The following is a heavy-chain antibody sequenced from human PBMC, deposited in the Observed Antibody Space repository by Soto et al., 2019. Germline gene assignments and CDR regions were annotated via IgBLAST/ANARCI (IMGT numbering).Heavy chain of an antibody. Sequence: SETLSLTCTVSGGSISSGGYYWSWIRQHPXKGLEWIGYIYYSGSTYYNPSLKSRVTISVDTSKNQFSLKLSSVTAADTAVYYCARDRLYDFWSGYRGDYGMDVWGQGTTVTVSS. D-gene: IGHD3-3*01. J-gene: IGHJ6*02. CDR3: ARDRLYDFWSGYRGDYGMDV. CDR2: IYYSGST. V-gene: IGHV4-31*03. CDR1: GGSISSGGYY.